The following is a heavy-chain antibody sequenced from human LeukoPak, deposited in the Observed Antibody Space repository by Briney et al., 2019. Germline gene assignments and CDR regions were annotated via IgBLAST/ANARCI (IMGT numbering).Heavy chain of an antibody. D-gene: IGHD6-19*01. CDR2: IKQDGSEK. Sequence: GSLRLSCAASRFTFSSYSMNWVRQAPGKGLEWVANIKQDGSEKYYVDSVKGRFTISRDNAKNSLYLDINCLRAEDTAVYYCARQWGWFTSGWWLDTLDVWGQGSMVIVSS. CDR3: ARQWGWFTSGWWLDTLDV. J-gene: IGHJ3*01. V-gene: IGHV3-7*01. CDR1: RFTFSSYS.